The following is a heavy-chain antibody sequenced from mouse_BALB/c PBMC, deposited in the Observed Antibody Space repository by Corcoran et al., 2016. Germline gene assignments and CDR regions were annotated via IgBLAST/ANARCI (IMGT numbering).Heavy chain of an antibody. CDR1: GFNIKDTY. Sequence: EVQLQQSGAELVKPGASVKLSCTASGFNIKDTYMHWVKQRPEQGLEWIGRIDPANGNTKYDPKFQGKATIPADTSSNTAYLQLSRLTSEDTAVYYGARWDWYFDVWGAGTTVTVSS. CDR3: ARWDWYFDV. J-gene: IGHJ1*01. V-gene: IGHV14-3*02. CDR2: IDPANGNT.